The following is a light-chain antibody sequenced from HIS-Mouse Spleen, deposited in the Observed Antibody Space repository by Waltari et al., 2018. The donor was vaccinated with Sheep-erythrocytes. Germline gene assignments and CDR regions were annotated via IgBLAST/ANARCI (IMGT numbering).Light chain of an antibody. CDR1: SSDVGRYNL. CDR2: EGS. V-gene: IGLV2-23*03. Sequence: QSALTQPASVSGSPGQSITISCTGTSSDVGRYNLVSWYQQHPGKAPKLMIYEGSKRHSGVSNRFSGSKSGNTASLTISGLQAEDEADYYCCSYAGSSTFHVVFGGGTKLTVL. J-gene: IGLJ2*01. CDR3: CSYAGSSTFHVV.